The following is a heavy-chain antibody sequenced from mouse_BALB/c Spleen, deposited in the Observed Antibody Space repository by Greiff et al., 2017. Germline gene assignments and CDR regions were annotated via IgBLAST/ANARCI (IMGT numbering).Heavy chain of an antibody. J-gene: IGHJ3*01. CDR1: GYTFTSYW. Sequence: VQLQQPGAELVKPGASVKLSCKASGYTFTSYWMHWVKQRPGQGLEWIGEIDPSDSYTNYNQKFKGKATLTVDKSSSTAYMQLSSLTSEDSAVYYCVLNSAYWGQGTLVTVSA. CDR2: IDPSDSYT. CDR3: VLNSAY. V-gene: IGHV1-69*02. D-gene: IGHD1-3*01.